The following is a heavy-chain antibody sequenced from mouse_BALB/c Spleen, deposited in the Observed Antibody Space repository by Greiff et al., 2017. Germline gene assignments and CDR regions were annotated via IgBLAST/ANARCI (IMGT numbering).Heavy chain of an antibody. CDR2: IDPENGDT. V-gene: IGHV14-4*02. Sequence: VQLQQSGEELVRSGASVKLSCTASGFNIKDYYMHWVKQRPEQGLEWIGWIDPENGDTEYALKFQGKATMTADTSSNTAYLQLSSLTSEDTAVYYCKAFITTVVATAYWGQGTLVTVSA. CDR3: KAFITTVVATAY. CDR1: GFNIKDYY. J-gene: IGHJ3*01. D-gene: IGHD1-1*01.